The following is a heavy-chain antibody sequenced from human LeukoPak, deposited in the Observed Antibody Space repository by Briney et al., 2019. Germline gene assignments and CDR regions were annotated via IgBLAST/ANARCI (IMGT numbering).Heavy chain of an antibody. CDR1: GGSISSSNW. V-gene: IGHV4-4*02. Sequence: SETLSLTCAVSGGSISSSNWWSWVRPPPGKGLEWIGEIYNSERTNYNPSLRSRVTISVDKSNNQFSLRLSSVTAADTAVYYCARNPRDGYTFDYWGQGILVTVSS. J-gene: IGHJ4*02. CDR2: IYNSERT. D-gene: IGHD5-24*01. CDR3: ARNPRDGYTFDY.